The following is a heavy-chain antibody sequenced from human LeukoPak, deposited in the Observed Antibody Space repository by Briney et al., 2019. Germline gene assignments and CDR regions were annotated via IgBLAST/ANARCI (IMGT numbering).Heavy chain of an antibody. CDR3: ARDPSGWYSWFDP. J-gene: IGHJ5*02. V-gene: IGHV4-59*01. CDR1: GGSISSYY. D-gene: IGHD6-19*01. Sequence: SETLSLTCTVSGGSISSYYWSRLRQPPGKGLEWIGYIYYSGSTNYNPSLKSRVTISVDTSKNQFSLKLSSVTAADTAVYYCARDPSGWYSWFDPWGQGTLVTVSS. CDR2: IYYSGST.